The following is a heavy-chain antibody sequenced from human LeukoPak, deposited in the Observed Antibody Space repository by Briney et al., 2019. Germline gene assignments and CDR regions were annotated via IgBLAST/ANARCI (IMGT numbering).Heavy chain of an antibody. J-gene: IGHJ2*01. Sequence: SETLSLTCTVSGGSISSRSYYWGWIRQPPGKGLEWIANLYSGGGTYSNPSLKSRVSISVDTSKNHFSLKLTSVTAADTAVYYCTRRDEGGYWYFDLWGRGTLVTVSS. V-gene: IGHV4-39*02. CDR1: GGSISSRSYY. D-gene: IGHD3-16*01. CDR3: TRRDEGGYWYFDL. CDR2: LYSGGGT.